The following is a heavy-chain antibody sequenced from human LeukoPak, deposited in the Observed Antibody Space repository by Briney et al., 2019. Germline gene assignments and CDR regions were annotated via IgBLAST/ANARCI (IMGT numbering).Heavy chain of an antibody. CDR3: AGGRPGSSPMDY. Sequence: GGSLRLSCAASGFTFNDHLMDWVRQAPGKGLEWVGRSRTKASSYTTEYAASVKGRFTASRHDSENLLYLQMNNLKSEDTAVYYCAGGRPGSSPMDYWGQGTLVTVSS. CDR2: SRTKASSYTT. V-gene: IGHV3-72*01. CDR1: GFTFNDHL. J-gene: IGHJ4*02. D-gene: IGHD6-6*01.